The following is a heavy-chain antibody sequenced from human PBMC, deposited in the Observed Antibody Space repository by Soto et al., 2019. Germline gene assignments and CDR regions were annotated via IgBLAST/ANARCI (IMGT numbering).Heavy chain of an antibody. J-gene: IGHJ4*02. CDR2: ISAQNGNT. CDR3: ARGRYGDY. V-gene: IGHV1-18*01. Sequence: QVHLVQSGAEVKKPGASVKVSCKGSGYGFTTYGITWVRQAPGQGLEWMAWISAQNGNTNYAQKLQGRVTVTRDTSTSTSYMELRSLRSDDTAVYYSARGRYGDYWGQGALVTVSS. D-gene: IGHD1-1*01. CDR1: GYGFTTYG.